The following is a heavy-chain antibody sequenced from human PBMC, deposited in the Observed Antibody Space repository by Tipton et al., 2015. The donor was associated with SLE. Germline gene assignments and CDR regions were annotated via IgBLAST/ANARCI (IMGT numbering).Heavy chain of an antibody. V-gene: IGHV4-34*01. J-gene: IGHJ4*02. D-gene: IGHD6-6*01. CDR3: ARGRGIAARRGVFDY. CDR2: INHSGDT. Sequence: TLSLTCAVYGGSFSGYYWSWIRQPPGKGLEWIGEINHSGDTNYNPSLKSRVTISVDTSKNQFSLKLSSVTAADTAVYYCARGRGIAARRGVFDYWGQGTLVTVSS. CDR1: GGSFSGYY.